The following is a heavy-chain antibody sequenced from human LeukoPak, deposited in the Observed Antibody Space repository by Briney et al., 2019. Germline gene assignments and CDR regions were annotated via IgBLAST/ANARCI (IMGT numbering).Heavy chain of an antibody. CDR3: ARDDTSRRDTAMVYYYYGMDV. CDR2: ISAYNGNT. V-gene: IGHV1-18*01. Sequence: GASVKVSCKASGYTFTSYGISWVRQAPGQGLEWMGWISAYNGNTNYAQKLQGRVTMTTDTSTSTAYMELRSLRSDDTAVYYCARDDTSRRDTAMVYYYYGMDVWGQGTTVTVSS. J-gene: IGHJ6*02. D-gene: IGHD5-18*01. CDR1: GYTFTSYG.